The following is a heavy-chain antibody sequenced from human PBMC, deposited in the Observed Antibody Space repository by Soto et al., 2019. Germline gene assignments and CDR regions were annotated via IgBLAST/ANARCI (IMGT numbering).Heavy chain of an antibody. CDR2: VVVGSGYT. Sequence: SVKVSCKSSGFTSSRSAVQWVRQARGQRLEWIGWVVVGSGYTNYAQKFQERVTITRDMPTSTVYMELSSLRSEDTAAYYCAGPTVTMPDYYYGMDVWGQGTTVTVSS. V-gene: IGHV1-58*01. CDR1: GFTSSRSA. CDR3: AGPTVTMPDYYYGMDV. J-gene: IGHJ6*02. D-gene: IGHD4-17*01.